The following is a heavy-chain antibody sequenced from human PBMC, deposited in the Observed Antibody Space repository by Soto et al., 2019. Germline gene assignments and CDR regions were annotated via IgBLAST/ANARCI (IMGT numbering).Heavy chain of an antibody. CDR2: IYYSGST. CDR3: ARRWGTSFDF. Sequence: SETLSLTCTVSGCSISSYYWSWIRQPPGKGLEWIGYIYYSGSTNYNPSLKSRVTISVDTSKNQFSLKVSSVTAADTAVYYCARRWGTSFDFWGQGTLVTVSS. V-gene: IGHV4-59*01. CDR1: GCSISSYY. J-gene: IGHJ4*02. D-gene: IGHD7-27*01.